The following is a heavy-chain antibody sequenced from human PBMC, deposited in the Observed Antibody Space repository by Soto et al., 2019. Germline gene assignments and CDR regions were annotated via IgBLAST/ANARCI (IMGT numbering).Heavy chain of an antibody. CDR2: IYYSGST. CDR3: ARDSGSGDIDY. D-gene: IGHD3-10*01. J-gene: IGHJ4*02. V-gene: IGHV4-30-4*01. CDR1: GCSISSGDYY. Sequence: SETLSLTCTFSGCSISSGDYYWSWIRQPPGKGLEWIGYIYYSGSTYYNPSLKSRVTISVDTSKNQFSLKLSSVTAADTAVYYCARDSGSGDIDYWGQGTLVTVSS.